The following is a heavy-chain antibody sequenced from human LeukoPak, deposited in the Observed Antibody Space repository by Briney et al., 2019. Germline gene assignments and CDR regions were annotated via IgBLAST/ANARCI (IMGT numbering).Heavy chain of an antibody. D-gene: IGHD6-6*01. CDR3: ARVSRPSSSSPAFDI. CDR1: GFTVSSNY. V-gene: IGHV3-53*01. J-gene: IGHJ3*02. Sequence: PGGSLRLSCAASGFTVSSNYMSWVRQAPGKGLEWVSVIYSGGSTYYADSVKGRFTISRDNSKNTLYLQMNSLRAEDTAVYYCARVSRPSSSSPAFDIWGQGTMVTVSS. CDR2: IYSGGST.